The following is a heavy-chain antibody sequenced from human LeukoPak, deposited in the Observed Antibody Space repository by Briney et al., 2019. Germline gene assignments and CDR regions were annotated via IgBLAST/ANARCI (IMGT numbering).Heavy chain of an antibody. J-gene: IGHJ4*02. Sequence: SETLSLTCTVSGGSISSGSYYWSWIRQPAGKGLEWIGRIYTSGSTNYNPSLKSRVTISVDTSKNQFSLKLSSVTAADTAVYYCARSMVFDSLDYWGQGTLVTVSS. V-gene: IGHV4-61*02. D-gene: IGHD3-9*01. CDR3: ARSMVFDSLDY. CDR2: IYTSGST. CDR1: GGSISSGSYY.